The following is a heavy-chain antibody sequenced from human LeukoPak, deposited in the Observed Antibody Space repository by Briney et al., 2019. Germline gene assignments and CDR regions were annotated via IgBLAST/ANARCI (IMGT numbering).Heavy chain of an antibody. CDR3: ARGLSKGRKQLWFLNWFDP. D-gene: IGHD5-18*01. CDR2: VNHSGST. V-gene: IGHV4-34*01. Sequence: PSETLSLTCAVYGGSFSGYYWSWIRQPPGKGLEWIGEVNHSGSTNCNPSLKSRVTISVDTSKNQFSLKLSSVTAADTAVYYCARGLSKGRKQLWFLNWFDPWGQGTLVTVSS. J-gene: IGHJ5*02. CDR1: GGSFSGYY.